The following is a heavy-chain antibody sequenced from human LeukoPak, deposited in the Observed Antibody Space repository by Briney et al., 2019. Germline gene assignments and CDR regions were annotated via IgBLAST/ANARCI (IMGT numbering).Heavy chain of an antibody. V-gene: IGHV3-11*01. CDR1: GFTFSGYY. J-gene: IGHJ3*02. Sequence: GGSLRLSCAASGFTFSGYYMSWIRQAPGKGLEWVSYISSSGSTIYYADSVKGRFTISRDNAKNSLYLQMNSLRAEDTAVYYCARDYYDSSGYHPRHDAFDIWGQGTMVTVSS. CDR2: ISSSGSTI. CDR3: ARDYYDSSGYHPRHDAFDI. D-gene: IGHD3-22*01.